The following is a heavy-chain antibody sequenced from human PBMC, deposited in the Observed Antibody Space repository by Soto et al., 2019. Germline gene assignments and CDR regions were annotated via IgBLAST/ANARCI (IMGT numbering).Heavy chain of an antibody. Sequence: EVQLVESGGGLVQPGGSLRLSCVVSGFTLGGYSMNWVRQAPGKGLEWVSYISDSGSRMYYADSVKGRFTISRDSAKNSLDLPMYSLRAEDTVVYSWAPQGVGATGYLCWGQGALVTVSS. CDR3: APQGVGATGYLC. V-gene: IGHV3-48*01. CDR2: ISDSGSRM. D-gene: IGHD1-26*01. CDR1: GFTLGGYS. J-gene: IGHJ1*01.